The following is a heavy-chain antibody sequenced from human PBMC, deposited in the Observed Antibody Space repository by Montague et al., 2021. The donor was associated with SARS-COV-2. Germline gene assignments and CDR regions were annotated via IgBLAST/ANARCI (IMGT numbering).Heavy chain of an antibody. CDR3: GRRGYLYWYFDL. V-gene: IGHV4-39*01. CDR2: IYYSGSP. CDR1: GDSTSSGNHY. Sequence: SETLSLTCTVSGDSTSSGNHYWGWVRQSPGKGLEWIAVIYYSGSPYYTPSLKSRVTISVDTSRNQISLKLNSVTAADTAVFYCGRRGYLYWYFDLWGRGTLVTVS. D-gene: IGHD5-18*01. J-gene: IGHJ2*01.